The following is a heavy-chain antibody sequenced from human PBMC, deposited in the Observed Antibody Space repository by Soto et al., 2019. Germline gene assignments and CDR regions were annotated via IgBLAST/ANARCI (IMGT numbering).Heavy chain of an antibody. V-gene: IGHV4-59*01. J-gene: IGHJ5*02. Sequence: QVQLQESGPGLVKPSETLSLTCIVSGGSISSYYWSWIRQPPGKGLEWIGYIYYSGSTKYNPSLKSRVTIPVDTSKNQFSLKLNSVSAADTAVYYCARGSSESPRRWFDPWGQGTLVTVSS. CDR2: IYYSGST. CDR1: GGSISSYY. CDR3: ARGSSESPRRWFDP. D-gene: IGHD2-2*01.